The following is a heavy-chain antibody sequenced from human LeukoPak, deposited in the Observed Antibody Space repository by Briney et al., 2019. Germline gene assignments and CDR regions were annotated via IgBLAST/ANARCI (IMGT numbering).Heavy chain of an antibody. CDR3: ARTTVLLYPWDV. Sequence: SETLSLTCTVSGGSISSYYWSWIRQPPGTGLEGIGYIYYSGSTNYSPCLTSGGTISVDTSKNQYSLTLSSVPAADTAVYYCARTTVLLYPWDVWGKGATVTVSS. CDR1: GGSISSYY. V-gene: IGHV4-59*01. D-gene: IGHD3-10*01. J-gene: IGHJ6*04. CDR2: IYYSGST.